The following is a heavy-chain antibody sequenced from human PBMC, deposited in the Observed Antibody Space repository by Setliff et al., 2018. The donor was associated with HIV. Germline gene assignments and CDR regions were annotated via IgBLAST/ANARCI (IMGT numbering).Heavy chain of an antibody. CDR1: GGSITSYY. V-gene: IGHV4-4*09. CDR2: IFDSGTT. CDR3: TRTNPLAAPPFDF. J-gene: IGHJ4*02. Sequence: SETLSLTCTVSGGSITSYYWNWIRQSPGKGLEWIGYIFDSGTTKYNPSVTSRVTISVDASKNQFSLKLSSVTAADTAVYYCTRTNPLAAPPFDFWGQGTLVTVSS. D-gene: IGHD6-13*01.